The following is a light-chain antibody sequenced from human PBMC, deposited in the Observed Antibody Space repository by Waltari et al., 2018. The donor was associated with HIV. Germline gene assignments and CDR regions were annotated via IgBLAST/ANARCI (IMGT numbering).Light chain of an antibody. Sequence: QSALTQPASVSGSPGQSITMSCPGATSDVGAYAYVSWYQQHPGKAPKLIIYEVTNRPSGVSNRFSGSKSGITASLTISGLQTEDEADYYCSSYTNINTVVFGGGTKLTVL. CDR1: TSDVGAYAY. CDR3: SSYTNINTVV. J-gene: IGLJ2*01. CDR2: EVT. V-gene: IGLV2-14*01.